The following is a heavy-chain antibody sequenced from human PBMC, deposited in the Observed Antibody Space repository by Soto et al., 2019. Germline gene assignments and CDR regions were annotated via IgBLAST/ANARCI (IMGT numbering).Heavy chain of an antibody. D-gene: IGHD3-10*01. CDR2: IFSGGST. CDR3: ARGGRFGDLFYYYFDY. J-gene: IGHJ4*02. V-gene: IGHV3-66*01. Sequence: GGSLRLSCAASGFTVSSNYMSWVRQAPGKGLEWVSVIFSGGSTYYADSVKGRFTISRDISKNTLYLQMNSLRAEDSAVYYCARGGRFGDLFYYYFDYWGQGTLVTVSS. CDR1: GFTVSSNY.